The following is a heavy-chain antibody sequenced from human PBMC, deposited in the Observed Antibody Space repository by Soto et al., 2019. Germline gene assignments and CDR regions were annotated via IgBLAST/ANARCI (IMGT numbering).Heavy chain of an antibody. D-gene: IGHD2-15*01. CDR3: AKGGPDAFCSGGRCYFDY. Sequence: EVQLVESGGGLVQPGRSLRLSCAASGFTFDDYAMHWVRRVPGKGLEWVSSITWNSNVIGYVDSVKGRFTISRDNAKNSLYLQMNSLRPEDTALYYCAKGGPDAFCSGGRCYFDYWGQGALVTVSS. CDR2: ITWNSNVI. CDR1: GFTFDDYA. V-gene: IGHV3-9*01. J-gene: IGHJ4*02.